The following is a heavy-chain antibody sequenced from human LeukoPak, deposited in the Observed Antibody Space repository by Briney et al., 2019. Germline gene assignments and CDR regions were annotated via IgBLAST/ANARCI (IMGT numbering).Heavy chain of an antibody. D-gene: IGHD2-15*01. CDR1: GYTFTGYY. CDR2: INPNSGGT. V-gene: IGHV1-2*02. Sequence: ASVKVSCKASGYTFTGYYMHWVRQAPGQGLEWMGWINPNSGGTNYAQKFQGRVTMTRDTSISTAYMELSRLRSDGTAVYYCARDGYCSGGSCHLYYFDYWGQGTLVTVSS. J-gene: IGHJ4*02. CDR3: ARDGYCSGGSCHLYYFDY.